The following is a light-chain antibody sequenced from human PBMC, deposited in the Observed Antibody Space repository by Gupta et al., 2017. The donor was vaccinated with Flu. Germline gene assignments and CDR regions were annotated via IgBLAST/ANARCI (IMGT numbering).Light chain of an antibody. V-gene: IGKV1-33*01. CDR2: EAS. CDR1: RDIVQY. Sequence: SSLSASVGDRVTITCQASRDIVQYLDWYKQKPGEAPKLLIKEASHLQGGVPSRFSGSGYGTDLTFIISIPQLEDFAAYYCPQNDTRPRYTLGPGTK. CDR3: PQNDTRPRYT. J-gene: IGKJ2*01.